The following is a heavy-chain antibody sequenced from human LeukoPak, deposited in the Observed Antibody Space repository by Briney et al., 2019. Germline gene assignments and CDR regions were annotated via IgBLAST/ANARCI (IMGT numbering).Heavy chain of an antibody. J-gene: IGHJ4*02. CDR2: IDNSGGRT. CDR1: GFTFSNYA. V-gene: IGHV3-23*01. D-gene: IGHD3-16*02. Sequence: GGSLRLSCAASGFTFSNYAMSWVRQAPGRVLDWVSSIDNSGGRTFYADSVKGRFTFSRDNSRNTLYLQVNSLRVEDTAVYYCAKHLQKMSESADRFSPFDYWGEGTLVTVSS. CDR3: AKHLQKMSESADRFSPFDY.